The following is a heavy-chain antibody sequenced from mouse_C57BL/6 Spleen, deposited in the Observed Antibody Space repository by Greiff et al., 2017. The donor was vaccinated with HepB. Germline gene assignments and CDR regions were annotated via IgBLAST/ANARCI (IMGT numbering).Heavy chain of an antibody. J-gene: IGHJ2*01. D-gene: IGHD1-1*01. Sequence: QVQLQQPGAELVKPGASVKLSCKASGYTFTSYWMHWVKQRPGQGLEWIGMIHPNSGSTNYNEKFKSKATLTVDKSSSTAYMQLSSLTSEDSAVYYCAREHFIPTAYYFDYWGQLTTLTVSS. V-gene: IGHV1-64*01. CDR3: AREHFIPTAYYFDY. CDR1: GYTFTSYW. CDR2: IHPNSGST.